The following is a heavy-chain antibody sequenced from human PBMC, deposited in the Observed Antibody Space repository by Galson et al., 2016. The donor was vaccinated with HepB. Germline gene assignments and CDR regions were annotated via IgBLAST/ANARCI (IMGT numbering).Heavy chain of an antibody. J-gene: IGHJ6*02. V-gene: IGHV3-7*01. CDR2: IKKDGSET. D-gene: IGHD3-3*01. CDR3: ARDLRLYFFVMDG. CDR1: GFIFRSYS. Sequence: SLRLSCAASGFIFRSYSMTWVRQAPGKGLEWVANIKKDGSETYYVDSVKGRFTISRDNAKNSLYLQVNSLTAEDTDVYYCARDLRLYFFVMDGWGQGTTVTVSS.